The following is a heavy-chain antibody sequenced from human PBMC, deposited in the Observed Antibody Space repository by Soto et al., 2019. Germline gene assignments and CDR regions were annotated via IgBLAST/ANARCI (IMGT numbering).Heavy chain of an antibody. Sequence: SGTLSLSCTVSGCSISSYYLSWVRQPPGKGLEWIGYIYFRGTTNYNPSLKSRVTMSADTSKNQFSLKLNSVTAADTAVYYCARMNYYDTSGYPFDYWGQGMMVTVLL. V-gene: IGHV4-59*01. CDR3: ARMNYYDTSGYPFDY. CDR1: GCSISSYY. CDR2: IYFRGTT. J-gene: IGHJ4*02. D-gene: IGHD3-22*01.